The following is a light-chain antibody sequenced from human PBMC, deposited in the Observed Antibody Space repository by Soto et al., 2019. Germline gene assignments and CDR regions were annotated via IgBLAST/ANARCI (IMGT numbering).Light chain of an antibody. J-gene: IGKJ1*01. CDR1: QSVSSSY. CDR3: HQYGSSLWT. Sequence: EIVLTQSPATLSLSPGERATLSCRASQSVSSSYLAWYQQKPGQAPRLLIYGASSRATGIPDRFSGSGSGTDFTLTISRLEPEDFAVYYCHQYGSSLWTFGQGTKVDIK. V-gene: IGKV3-20*01. CDR2: GAS.